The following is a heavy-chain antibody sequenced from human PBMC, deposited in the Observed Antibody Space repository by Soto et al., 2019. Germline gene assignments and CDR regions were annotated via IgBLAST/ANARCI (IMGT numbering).Heavy chain of an antibody. CDR3: ARGPPLAHYDFWPDY. D-gene: IGHD3-3*01. Sequence: GGSLRLSCAASGFTFSSYSMNWVRQAPGKGLEWVSSISSSSSYIYYANSVKGRFTISRDNAKNSLYLQMNSLRAEDTAVYYCARGPPLAHYDFWPDYWGQGTLVTVSS. J-gene: IGHJ4*02. CDR2: ISSSSSYI. V-gene: IGHV3-21*01. CDR1: GFTFSSYS.